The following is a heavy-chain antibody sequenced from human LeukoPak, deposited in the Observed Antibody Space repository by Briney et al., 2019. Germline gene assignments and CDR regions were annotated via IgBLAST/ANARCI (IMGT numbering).Heavy chain of an antibody. CDR2: ISSNGGST. Sequence: GGSLRLSCAASGFTFSSYAMHWVRQAPGKGLEYVSAISSNGGSTCYANSVKGRFTISRDNSKNTLYLQMGSLRAEDMAVYYCARDSSGWPYYFDYWGQGTLVTVSS. CDR3: ARDSSGWPYYFDY. CDR1: GFTFSSYA. D-gene: IGHD6-19*01. V-gene: IGHV3-64*01. J-gene: IGHJ4*02.